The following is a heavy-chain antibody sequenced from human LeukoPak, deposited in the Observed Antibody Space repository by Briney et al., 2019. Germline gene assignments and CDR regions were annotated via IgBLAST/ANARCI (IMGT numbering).Heavy chain of an antibody. V-gene: IGHV3-7*01. D-gene: IGHD3-9*01. CDR3: ARGVYFDLYYFDY. CDR1: GFTFSSYW. Sequence: GGSLRLSCAASGFTFSSYWMSWVRQAPGKGLEWVANIKQDGSEKYYVDSVKGRFTISRDNAKNSLYLQMNSLRAEDTAVYYCARGVYFDLYYFDYWGQGTLVTVSS. J-gene: IGHJ4*02. CDR2: IKQDGSEK.